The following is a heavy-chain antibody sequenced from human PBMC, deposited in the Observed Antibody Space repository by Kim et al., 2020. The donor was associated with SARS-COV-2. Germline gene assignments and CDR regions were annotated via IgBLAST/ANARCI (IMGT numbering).Heavy chain of an antibody. CDR3: ARDFPTVTRLGWFDP. V-gene: IGHV1-2*02. D-gene: IGHD4-17*01. CDR2: INPNSGGT. CDR1: GYTFTGYY. Sequence: ASVKVSCKASGYTFTGYYMHWVRQAPGQGLEWMGWINPNSGGTNYAQKFQGRVTMTRDTSISTAYMELSRLRSDDTAVYYCARDFPTVTRLGWFDPWGQGTLVTVSS. J-gene: IGHJ5*02.